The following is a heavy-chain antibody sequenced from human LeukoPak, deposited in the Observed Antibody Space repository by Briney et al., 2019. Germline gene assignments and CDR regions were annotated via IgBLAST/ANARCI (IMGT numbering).Heavy chain of an antibody. CDR2: INAGNGNT. CDR3: ARGLTTVTHSGYFDY. J-gene: IGHJ4*02. V-gene: IGHV1-3*01. CDR1: GYTFTSYA. Sequence: GASVKVSCKASGYTFTSYAMHWVRQAPGQSLEWMGWINAGNGNTKYSQKFQGRVTITRDTSASTAYMELSSLRSEDTAVYYCARGLTTVTHSGYFDYWGQGTLVTVSS. D-gene: IGHD4-17*01.